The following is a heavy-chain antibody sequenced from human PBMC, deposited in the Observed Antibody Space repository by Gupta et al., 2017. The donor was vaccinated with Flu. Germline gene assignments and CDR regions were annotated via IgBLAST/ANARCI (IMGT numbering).Heavy chain of an antibody. CDR2: ISYDGSNK. V-gene: IGHV3-30*18. CDR1: GFTFSASG. D-gene: IGHD3-22*01. J-gene: IGHJ1*01. CDR3: AKDRLTTGIGYLQH. Sequence: QVQLVESGGGVVPPGRSLRLSCAASGFTFSASGMHWVRQAPGKGLEWVAVISYDGSNKYYTDSAQGRFIISRDNSKDTLFLQMNSLRDDDTAVYYCAKDRLTTGIGYLQHWGQGTLVTVSS.